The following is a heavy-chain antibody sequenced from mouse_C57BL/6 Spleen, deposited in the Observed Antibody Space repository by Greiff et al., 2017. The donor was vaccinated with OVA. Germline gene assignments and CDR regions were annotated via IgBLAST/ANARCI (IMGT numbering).Heavy chain of an antibody. J-gene: IGHJ1*03. D-gene: IGHD1-1*01. CDR2: IYPGSGNT. CDR3: ARATTVVGYFDV. CDR1: GYSFTSYY. V-gene: IGHV1-66*01. Sequence: VKLQESGPELVKPGASVKISCKASGYSFTSYYIHWVKQRPGQGLEWIGWIYPGSGNTKYNEKFKGKATLTADTSSSTAYMQRSSLTSEDSAVYYCARATTVVGYFDVWGTGTTVTVSS.